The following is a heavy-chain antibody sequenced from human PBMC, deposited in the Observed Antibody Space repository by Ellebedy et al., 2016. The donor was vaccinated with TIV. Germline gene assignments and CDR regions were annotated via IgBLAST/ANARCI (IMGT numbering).Heavy chain of an antibody. CDR2: ISYDGSNK. Sequence: GESLKISXAASGFTFSSYAMHWVRQAPGKGLEWVAVISYDGSNKYYADSVKGRFTISRDNSKNTLYLQMNSLRAEDTAVYYCAKDLDSSGSSYWGQGTMVTVSS. D-gene: IGHD6-19*01. J-gene: IGHJ3*01. CDR3: AKDLDSSGSSY. CDR1: GFTFSSYA. V-gene: IGHV3-30-3*01.